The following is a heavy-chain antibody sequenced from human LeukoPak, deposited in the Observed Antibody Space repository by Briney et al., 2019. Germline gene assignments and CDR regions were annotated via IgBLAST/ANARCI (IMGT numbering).Heavy chain of an antibody. Sequence: ASVKVSCKASGYTFTGYYMHWVRQARGQGLEWMGWMNPNSGNTGYAQKFQGRVTMTRDTSISTAYMELSSLRSDDTAVYYCAKVAYCSGGSCLYHFDYWGQGTLVTVSS. CDR1: GYTFTGYY. CDR2: MNPNSGNT. J-gene: IGHJ4*02. V-gene: IGHV1-8*02. D-gene: IGHD2-15*01. CDR3: AKVAYCSGGSCLYHFDY.